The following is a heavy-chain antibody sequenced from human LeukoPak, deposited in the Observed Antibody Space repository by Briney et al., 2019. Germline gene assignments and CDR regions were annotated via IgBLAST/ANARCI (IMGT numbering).Heavy chain of an antibody. J-gene: IGHJ6*03. V-gene: IGHV1-18*01. Sequence: ASVKVSCKASGYTFTSYGISWVRQAPGQGLEWMGWISAYNGNTNYAQRLQGRVTMTTDTSTSTAYMELRSLRSDDTAVYYCARGGISGSFETGYYYYMDVWGKGTTVTVSS. CDR3: ARGGISGSFETGYYYYMDV. D-gene: IGHD1-26*01. CDR2: ISAYNGNT. CDR1: GYTFTSYG.